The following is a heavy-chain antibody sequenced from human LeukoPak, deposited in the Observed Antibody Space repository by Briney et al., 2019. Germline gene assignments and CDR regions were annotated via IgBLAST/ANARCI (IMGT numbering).Heavy chain of an antibody. V-gene: IGHV4-34*01. Sequence: SETLSLTCAVYGGSFSGYYWSWIRQPPGKGLEWIGEINHSGGTNYNPSLKSRVTISVDTSKNQFSLKLSSVTAADTAVYYCAGVDTAMETFDYWGQGTLVTVSS. CDR1: GGSFSGYY. CDR3: AGVDTAMETFDY. J-gene: IGHJ4*02. D-gene: IGHD5-18*01. CDR2: INHSGGT.